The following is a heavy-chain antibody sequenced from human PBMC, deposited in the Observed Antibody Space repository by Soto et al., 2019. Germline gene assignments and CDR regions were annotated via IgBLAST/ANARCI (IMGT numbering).Heavy chain of an antibody. Sequence: SETLSLTCTVSGGSIISYYWSWIRQPPGKGLEWIGYIYYSGSTNYNPSLKSRVTISVDTSKNQFSLKLSSVTAADTAVYYCARDEWEYDYWGQGTLVTVSS. CDR3: ARDEWEYDY. CDR2: IYYSGST. D-gene: IGHD1-26*01. J-gene: IGHJ4*02. CDR1: GGSIISYY. V-gene: IGHV4-59*01.